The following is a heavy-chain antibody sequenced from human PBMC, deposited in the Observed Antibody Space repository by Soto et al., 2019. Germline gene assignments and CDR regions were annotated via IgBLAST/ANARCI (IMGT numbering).Heavy chain of an antibody. D-gene: IGHD2-2*01. CDR1: GGSISSSGSY. CDR2: ISYSGST. CDR3: ARAAANIDY. J-gene: IGHJ4*02. V-gene: IGHV4-31*03. Sequence: QVQLQESGPGLVKPSQTLSLTCTVSGGSISSSGSYWSWIHQHPGKGLEWIGYISYSGSTVYNPSLESRVTISLDTSKNQFSLNLNSVTAADTAVYYCARAAANIDYWGQGTLVTVSS.